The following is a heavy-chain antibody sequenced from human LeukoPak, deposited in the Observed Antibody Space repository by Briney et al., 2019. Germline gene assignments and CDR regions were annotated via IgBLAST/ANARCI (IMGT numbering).Heavy chain of an antibody. D-gene: IGHD3-3*01. CDR2: LSGSGAGT. J-gene: IGHJ4*02. V-gene: IGHV3-23*01. CDR3: AKAELGVDTFFDY. Sequence: GGSLRLSCAASGFTFSDYALGWVRQAPGRGLEWVATLSGSGAGTYYSDSVQGRFTISRDNSKRTLFLQMNSLRAEHTAFYYCAKAELGVDTFFDYWGQGTLVTVSS. CDR1: GFTFSDYA.